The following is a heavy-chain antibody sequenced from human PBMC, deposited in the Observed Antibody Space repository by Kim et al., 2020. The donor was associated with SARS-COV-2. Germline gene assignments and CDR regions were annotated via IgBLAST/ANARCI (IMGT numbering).Heavy chain of an antibody. CDR3: ARDRGNWFDP. Sequence: STSYAASVKGRFTISRDNAKNTLYLQMNSLRAEDTAEYYCARDRGNWFDPWGQGTLVTVAS. D-gene: IGHD3-10*01. CDR2: ST. V-gene: IGHV3-74*01. J-gene: IGHJ5*02.